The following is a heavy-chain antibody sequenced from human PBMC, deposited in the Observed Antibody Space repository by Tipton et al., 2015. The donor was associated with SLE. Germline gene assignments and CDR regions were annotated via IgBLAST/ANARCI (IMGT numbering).Heavy chain of an antibody. CDR3: ASNPITIFGVVYY. V-gene: IGHV3-23*03. Sequence: SLRLSCAASGFTFSSYAMSWVRQAPGKGLEWVSVIYSGGSTYYADSVKGRFTISRDNSKNTLYLQMNSLRAEDTAVYYCASNPITIFGVVYYWGQGTLATVSS. CDR1: GFTFSSYA. D-gene: IGHD3-3*01. J-gene: IGHJ4*02. CDR2: IYSGGST.